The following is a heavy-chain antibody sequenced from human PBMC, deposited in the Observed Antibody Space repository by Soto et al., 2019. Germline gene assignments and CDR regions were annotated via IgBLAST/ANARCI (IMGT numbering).Heavy chain of an antibody. CDR1: GGSISSGGYY. CDR3: ASRGYSYGFSLGMAV. D-gene: IGHD5-18*01. J-gene: IGHJ6*02. Sequence: PSETLSLTCTVSGGSISSGGYYWSWIRQYPGKGLEWIGYIYYSGSTYYNPSLKSRVTISVDTSKNQFSLKLSSVTAADTAVYYCASRGYSYGFSLGMAVWGQGTTVTVSS. V-gene: IGHV4-31*03. CDR2: IYYSGST.